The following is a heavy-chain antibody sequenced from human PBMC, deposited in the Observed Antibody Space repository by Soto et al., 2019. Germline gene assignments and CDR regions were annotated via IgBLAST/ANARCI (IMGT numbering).Heavy chain of an antibody. CDR3: ARDGTYGSGRGPDWYFDL. CDR1: GFAFSSYD. V-gene: IGHV3-13*04. D-gene: IGHD3-10*01. CDR2: IGTLGDT. Sequence: EVQLVESGGGLVQPGGSLRLSCAASGFAFSSYDMHWVRQAAGKGLEWVSAIGTLGDTYYPGSVKGRFTISRENAKNSLDIQMNRLRAGDTAVYYCARDGTYGSGRGPDWYFDLWGRGTLVTVSS. J-gene: IGHJ2*01.